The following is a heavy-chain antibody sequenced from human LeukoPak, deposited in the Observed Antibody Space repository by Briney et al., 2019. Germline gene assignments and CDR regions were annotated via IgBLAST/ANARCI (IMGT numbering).Heavy chain of an antibody. CDR2: IYHSGST. CDR3: ASSGSGWYPPLYYYYGMDV. J-gene: IGHJ6*02. Sequence: PSETLSLTCAVSGGSISSSNWWSWVRQPPGKGLEWIGEIYHSGSTNYNPSLKSRVTISVDKSKNQFSLKLSSVTAADTAVYYCASSGSGWYPPLYYYYGMDVWGQGTTVTVSS. CDR1: GGSISSSNW. V-gene: IGHV4-4*02. D-gene: IGHD6-19*01.